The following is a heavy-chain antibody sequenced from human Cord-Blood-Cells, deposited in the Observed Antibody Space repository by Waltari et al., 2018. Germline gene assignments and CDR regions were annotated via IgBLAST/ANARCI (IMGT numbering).Heavy chain of an antibody. V-gene: IGHV4-59*01. J-gene: IGHJ3*02. Sequence: QVQLQESGPGLVKPSETLSLTCTVSGGSISSYYWSWIRQPPGKGLEWIGNIYYSGSTNYNPSLKSRVTISVDTSKNQFSLKLSSVTAADTAVYYCARDKEYQLLQGDNAFDIWGQGTMVTVSS. D-gene: IGHD2-2*01. CDR1: GGSISSYY. CDR2: IYYSGST. CDR3: ARDKEYQLLQGDNAFDI.